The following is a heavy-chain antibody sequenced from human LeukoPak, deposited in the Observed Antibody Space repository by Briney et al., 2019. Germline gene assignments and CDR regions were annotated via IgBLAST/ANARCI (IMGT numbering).Heavy chain of an antibody. CDR1: GGTSSSYA. Sequence: ASVKVSCKASGGTSSSYAISWVRPAAGRGREGMGRIIPILGIAHYAQKFQGRVTITADKSTSTAYMEQSSLRSEDTAVYYCATASGTAMVERTYYYYYGMDDWGQGTPVTVSS. D-gene: IGHD5-18*01. V-gene: IGHV1-69*04. J-gene: IGHJ6*02. CDR3: ATASGTAMVERTYYYYYGMDD. CDR2: IIPILGIA.